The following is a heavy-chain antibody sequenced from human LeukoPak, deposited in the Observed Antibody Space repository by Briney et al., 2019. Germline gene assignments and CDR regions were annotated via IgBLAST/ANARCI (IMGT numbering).Heavy chain of an antibody. Sequence: ASVKVSCKASGYTFTGYYMHWVRQAPGQGLEWMGWINPNSGGTNYAQKFQGRVTMTRDTSIGTAYMELSRLRSDDTAVYYCARAQGLVPAANFNYGAQEPLVPVP. CDR1: GYTFTGYY. V-gene: IGHV1-2*02. D-gene: IGHD2-2*01. J-gene: IGHJ4*02. CDR2: INPNSGGT. CDR3: ARAQGLVPAANFNY.